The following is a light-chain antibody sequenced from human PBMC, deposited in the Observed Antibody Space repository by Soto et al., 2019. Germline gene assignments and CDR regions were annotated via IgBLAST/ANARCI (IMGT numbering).Light chain of an antibody. CDR3: QQYDSSPLT. Sequence: EIVLTQSPGTLSLSPGESATISCRASQSIRSSYLAWYQQEPGQAPRLLIYGASRRATDIPDRFSGSGSGTDFTLTISRLEPEDFVVYYCQQYDSSPLTFGGGTKVDI. V-gene: IGKV3-20*01. CDR2: GAS. CDR1: QSIRSSY. J-gene: IGKJ4*01.